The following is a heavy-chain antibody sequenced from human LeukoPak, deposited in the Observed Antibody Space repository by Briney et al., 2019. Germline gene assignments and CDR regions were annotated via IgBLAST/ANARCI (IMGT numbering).Heavy chain of an antibody. J-gene: IGHJ4*02. V-gene: IGHV4-30-4*08. CDR2: IYYSGST. D-gene: IGHD3-22*01. CDR3: AREYYYDSSGYYHYYFDY. CDR1: GGSISSGDYY. Sequence: SETLSLTCTVSGGSISSGDYYWSWIRQPPGKGLEWIGYIYYSGSTYYNPSLKSRVTISVDTSKNQFSLKLSSVTAADTAVYYCAREYYYDSSGYYHYYFDYWGRGTLVTVSS.